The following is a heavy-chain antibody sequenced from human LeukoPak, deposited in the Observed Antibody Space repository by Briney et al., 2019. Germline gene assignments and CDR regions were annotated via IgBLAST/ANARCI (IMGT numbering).Heavy chain of an antibody. V-gene: IGHV1-69*04. CDR2: IIPILGIA. D-gene: IGHD5-18*01. CDR1: GGTFSSYA. CDR3: ARAYSYGHKGLDY. J-gene: IGHJ4*02. Sequence: ASVKVSFKASGGTFSSYAISWVRQAPGQGLEWMGRIIPILGIANYAQKFQGRVTITADKSTSTAYMELSSLRSEDTAVYYCARAYSYGHKGLDYWGQGTLVTVSS.